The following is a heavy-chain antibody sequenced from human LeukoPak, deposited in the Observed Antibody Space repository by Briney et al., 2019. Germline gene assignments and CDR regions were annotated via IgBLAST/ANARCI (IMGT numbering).Heavy chain of an antibody. CDR1: GFTFSSYW. J-gene: IGHJ4*02. CDR3: ARDGIDY. V-gene: IGHV3-7*04. D-gene: IGHD1-26*01. CDR2: IKPEGKEK. Sequence: GGSLGLSCAASGFTFSSYWMSWVRQAPGKGLEWVANIKPEGKEKFYVDSVKGRFTISRDNANNSVFLQMNSLTAEDTAVYYCARDGIDYWGQGTLVTVSS.